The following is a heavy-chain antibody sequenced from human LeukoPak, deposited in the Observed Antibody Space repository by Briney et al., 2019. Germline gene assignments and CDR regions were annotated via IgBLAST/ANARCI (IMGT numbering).Heavy chain of an antibody. D-gene: IGHD3-3*01. CDR1: GGSISSYY. Sequence: SETLSLTCTVSGGSISSYYWSWIRQPPGKGLEWIGYIYYSGSTNYNPSLKSRVTISVDTSKNQFSLKLSSVTAADTAVYYCARDPSLVRFSYGMDVWGQGTTVTVSS. J-gene: IGHJ6*02. CDR3: ARDPSLVRFSYGMDV. V-gene: IGHV4-59*12. CDR2: IYYSGST.